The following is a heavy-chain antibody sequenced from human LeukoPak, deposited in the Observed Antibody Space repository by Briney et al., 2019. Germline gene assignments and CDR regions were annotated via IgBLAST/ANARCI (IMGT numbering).Heavy chain of an antibody. CDR1: GFTFSSYG. V-gene: IGHV3-30*03. CDR3: AREVLYSQPYYFDY. CDR2: ISYDGSNK. D-gene: IGHD5-18*01. J-gene: IGHJ4*02. Sequence: GGTLRLSCAASGFTFSSYGMSWVRQAPGKGLEWVAVISYDGSNKYYADSVKGRFTISRDNSKNTLYLQMNSLRAEDTAVYYCAREVLYSQPYYFDYWGQGTLVTVSS.